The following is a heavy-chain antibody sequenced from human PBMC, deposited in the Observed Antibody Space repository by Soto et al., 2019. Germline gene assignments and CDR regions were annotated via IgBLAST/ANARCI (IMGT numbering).Heavy chain of an antibody. CDR2: INPNSGGT. J-gene: IGHJ3*02. CDR1: GYTFTGYY. V-gene: IGHV1-2*02. D-gene: IGHD1-26*01. Sequence: QVKLVQSGAEVKKPGASVKVSCKASGYTFTGYYMHWLRQAPGQGLEWMGWINPNSGGTNYAQKFQGRVTMTRDTSISTAYMELSRLRSDDTAVYYCASDRAVGAQRGDAFDSWGQGTMVTVSS. CDR3: ASDRAVGAQRGDAFDS.